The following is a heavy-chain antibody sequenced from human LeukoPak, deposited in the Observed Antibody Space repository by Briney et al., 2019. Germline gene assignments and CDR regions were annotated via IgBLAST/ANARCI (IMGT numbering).Heavy chain of an antibody. D-gene: IGHD2-2*01. CDR1: GYTFTNYY. J-gene: IGHJ6*03. Sequence: ASVKVSCKASGYTFTNYYIHWVRQAPGQGLDWMGTINPSVGTTRSAQGRVTLTRDTSTNTVYMELSSLRSEDTAVYYCATDLAERVSSSPTVDYYYMDVWGKGTTVTVSS. CDR3: ATDLAERVSSSPTVDYYYMDV. V-gene: IGHV1-46*01. CDR2: INPSVGTT.